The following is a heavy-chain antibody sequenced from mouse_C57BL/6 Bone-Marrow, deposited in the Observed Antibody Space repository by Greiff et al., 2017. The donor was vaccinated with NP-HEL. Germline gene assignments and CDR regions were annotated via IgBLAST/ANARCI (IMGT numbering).Heavy chain of an antibody. V-gene: IGHV1-69*01. CDR2: IDPSDSYT. D-gene: IGHD1-1*01. CDR3: ARRRIVAPDY. CDR1: GYTFTSYW. J-gene: IGHJ2*01. Sequence: QVQLQQPGAELVMPGASVKLSCKASGYTFTSYWMHWVKQRPGQGLEWIGEIDPSDSYTNYNQKFKGKSTLTVDKSSSTAYMQLSSLTSEDSAVYYCARRRIVAPDYWGQGTTLTVSS.